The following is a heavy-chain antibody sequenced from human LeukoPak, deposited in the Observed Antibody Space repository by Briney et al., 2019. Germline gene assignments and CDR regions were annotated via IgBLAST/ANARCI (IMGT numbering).Heavy chain of an antibody. Sequence: ASVKVSCKASGYTFTGYYMHWVRQAPGQGLEWMGWINPNSGGTNYAQKFQGRVTMTRDTSISTAYMELSRLRSDDTAVYYCARVRPIFYSSGWPPYNWFDPWGQGTLVTVSS. J-gene: IGHJ5*02. D-gene: IGHD6-19*01. CDR1: GYTFTGYY. CDR2: INPNSGGT. CDR3: ARVRPIFYSSGWPPYNWFDP. V-gene: IGHV1-2*02.